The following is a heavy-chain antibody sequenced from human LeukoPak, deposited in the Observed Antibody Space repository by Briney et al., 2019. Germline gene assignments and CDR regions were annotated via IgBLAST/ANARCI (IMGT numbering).Heavy chain of an antibody. CDR1: GLMFRNYG. V-gene: IGHV3-7*01. CDR3: ARGPTRANSSDY. D-gene: IGHD2/OR15-2a*01. Sequence: GGSLRLSCAASGLMFRNYGMHWVRQAPGKGLEWVAKIKQDGSEKYYVDSVKGRFTISRDNAKNSLYLQMNSLRAEDTAVYYCARGPTRANSSDYWGQGTLVTVSS. J-gene: IGHJ4*02. CDR2: IKQDGSEK.